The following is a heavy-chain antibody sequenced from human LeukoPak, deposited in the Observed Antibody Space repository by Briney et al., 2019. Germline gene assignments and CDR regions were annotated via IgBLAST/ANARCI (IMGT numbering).Heavy chain of an antibody. CDR3: ASIIVDTAMVGLYYFDY. D-gene: IGHD5-18*01. CDR1: GGSISSSNW. J-gene: IGHJ4*02. V-gene: IGHV4-4*02. CDR2: IYHSGST. Sequence: PSETLSLTCAVSGGSISSSNWWSWVRQPPGKGLEWIGKIYHSGSTNYNPSLKSRVTISVDKSKNQFSLKLSSVTAADTAVYYCASIIVDTAMVGLYYFDYWGQGTLVTVSS.